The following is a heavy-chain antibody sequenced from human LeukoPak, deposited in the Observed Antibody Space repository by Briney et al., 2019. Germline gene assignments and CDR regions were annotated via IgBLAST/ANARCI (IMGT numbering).Heavy chain of an antibody. CDR3: ATFSPPGVRGVKADYYYYYGMDV. D-gene: IGHD3-10*01. Sequence: ASVKVSCKVSGYTLTELSMHWVRQAPGKGLEWMGGFDPEDGETIYAQKLQGRVTMTEDTSTDTAYMELSSLRSEDTAVYYCATFSPPGVRGVKADYYYYYGMDVWGQGTTVTVSS. J-gene: IGHJ6*02. CDR2: FDPEDGET. V-gene: IGHV1-24*01. CDR1: GYTLTELS.